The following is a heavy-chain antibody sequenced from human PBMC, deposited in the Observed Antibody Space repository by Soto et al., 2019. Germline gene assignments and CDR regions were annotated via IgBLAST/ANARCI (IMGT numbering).Heavy chain of an antibody. V-gene: IGHV1-2*04. D-gene: IGHD4-17*01. J-gene: IGHJ4*02. CDR2: INPNSGGT. CDR3: AREMPHSMVTTDAVHFDY. Sequence: ASVKVSCKASGYTFTGYYMHWVRQAPGQGLEWMGWINPNSGGTNYAQKFQGWVTMTRDTSISTAYMELSRLRSDDTAVYYCAREMPHSMVTTDAVHFDYWGQGTLVTVSS. CDR1: GYTFTGYY.